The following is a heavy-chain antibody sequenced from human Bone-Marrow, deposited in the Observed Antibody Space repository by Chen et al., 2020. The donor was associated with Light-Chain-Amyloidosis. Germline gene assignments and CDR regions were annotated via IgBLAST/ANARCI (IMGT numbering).Heavy chain of an antibody. D-gene: IGHD5-12*01. CDR1: GYTFPNYW. Sequence: EQSGPEVKKPGESLKISCKGSGYTFPNYWIGWVRQMPGKGLEWMGVIXXXDSXXXXXXXXEGQVTIXAXKSITTAYLHWRSLKASANAMYYCAXXXXGYNFDYWGQGTLVTVSS. V-gene: IGHV5-51*01. CDR2: IXXXDSXX. CDR3: AXXXXGYNFDY. J-gene: IGHJ4*02.